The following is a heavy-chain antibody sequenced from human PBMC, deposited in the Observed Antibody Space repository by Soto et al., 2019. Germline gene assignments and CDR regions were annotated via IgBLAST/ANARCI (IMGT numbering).Heavy chain of an antibody. J-gene: IGHJ3*02. CDR3: ARDDYGDYVGAFDI. V-gene: IGHV3-33*01. D-gene: IGHD4-17*01. CDR1: GFTFSSYG. Sequence: PGGSLRLSCAASGFTFSSYGMHWVRQAPGKGLEWVAVIWYDGSNKYYADSVKGRFTISRDNSKNTLYLQMNSLRAEDTAVYYCARDDYGDYVGAFDIWGQGTMVTVSS. CDR2: IWYDGSNK.